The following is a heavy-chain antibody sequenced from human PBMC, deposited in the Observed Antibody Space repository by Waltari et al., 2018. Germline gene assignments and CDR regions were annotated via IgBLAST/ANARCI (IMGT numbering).Heavy chain of an antibody. CDR1: GGSFSGYY. CDR2: INHSGGS. J-gene: IGHJ4*02. V-gene: IGHV4-34*01. D-gene: IGHD3-3*01. CDR3: ARAGYDFWSGYYTYFDY. Sequence: QVQLQQWGAGLLKPSETLSLTCAVYGGSFSGYYWSWIRQPPGKGLEWIGEINHSGGSNYNPPLKSRVTISVDTSKNQFSLKLSSVTAADTAVYYCARAGYDFWSGYYTYFDYWGQGTLVTVSS.